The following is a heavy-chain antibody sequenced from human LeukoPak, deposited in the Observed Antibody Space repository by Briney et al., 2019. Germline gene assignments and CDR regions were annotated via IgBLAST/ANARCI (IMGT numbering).Heavy chain of an antibody. D-gene: IGHD4-23*01. CDR1: GYTFTSYY. V-gene: IGHV1-46*01. J-gene: IGHJ5*02. CDR3: ARQAHDYGGNWFDP. CDR2: INPSGGST. Sequence: GASVKVSCKASGYTFTSYYMHWVRQAPGQGLEWLGIINPSGGSTSYAQKFQGRVTMTRDMSTSTVYMDLRTLRSEDTAVYYCARQAHDYGGNWFDPWGRGTLVTVSS.